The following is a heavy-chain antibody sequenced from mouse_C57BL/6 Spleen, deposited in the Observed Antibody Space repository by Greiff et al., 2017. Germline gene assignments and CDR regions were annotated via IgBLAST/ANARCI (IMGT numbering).Heavy chain of an antibody. CDR1: GISITPGNYR. D-gene: IGHD1-1*01. CDR3: AREYTTVVAPYWYFDV. CDR2: IYSSGTF. Sequence: DVKLQESGPGLVKPSQTVFLTCTFTGISITPGNYRWSWIRQFPGNKLEWIGYIYSSGTFTSNPSLTSRTTITRDTPKNQFFLEMNSLTAEDTATYYCAREYTTVVAPYWYFDVWGTGTTVTVSS. J-gene: IGHJ1*03. V-gene: IGHV3-5*01.